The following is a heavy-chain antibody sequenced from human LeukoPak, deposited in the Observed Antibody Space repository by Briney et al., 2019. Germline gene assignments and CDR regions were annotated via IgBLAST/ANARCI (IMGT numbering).Heavy chain of an antibody. D-gene: IGHD2-15*01. CDR2: TYYRSTWYN. Sequence: SQTLSLTCAISGDSVSSNSVTWNWIRQSPSRGLEWLGRTYYRSTWYNDYAVSVRGRITVNPDTSKNQFSLHLNSVTPEDTAVFPCQRSLTKSACSAPGARETRAPFPQAPPRG. CDR1: GDSVSSNSVT. CDR3: QRSLTKSACSAPGARETRAPFPQAPP. J-gene: IGHJ1*01. V-gene: IGHV6-1*01.